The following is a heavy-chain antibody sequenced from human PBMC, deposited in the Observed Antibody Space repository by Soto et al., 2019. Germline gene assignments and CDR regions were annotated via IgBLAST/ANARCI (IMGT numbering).Heavy chain of an antibody. Sequence: QVQLQQWGAGLLKPSETLSLTCAVYGGSFSAYYWSWIRQPPGKGLEWIGEINHSGSTSYNPSLKSRGTISVDTSKHQFSLKLSPVTAADTAVYYCASHPLGYSSSWYPGWGQGTLVTVSS. CDR1: GGSFSAYY. CDR2: INHSGST. V-gene: IGHV4-34*01. D-gene: IGHD6-13*01. J-gene: IGHJ4*02. CDR3: ASHPLGYSSSWYPG.